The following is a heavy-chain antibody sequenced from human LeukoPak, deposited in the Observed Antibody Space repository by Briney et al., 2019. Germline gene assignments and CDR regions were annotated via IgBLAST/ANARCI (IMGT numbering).Heavy chain of an antibody. J-gene: IGHJ3*02. CDR3: TRTVFDRAESRLIMDAFDI. Sequence: PGGSLRLSCAASGFTFSSYEMNWVRQAPGKGLEWVGFIRSKAYGGTTEYAASVKGRFTISRDDSKSIAYLQMNSLKTEDTAVYYCTRTVFDRAESRLIMDAFDIWGQGTMVTVSS. D-gene: IGHD3-9*01. V-gene: IGHV3-49*04. CDR1: GFTFSSYE. CDR2: IRSKAYGGTT.